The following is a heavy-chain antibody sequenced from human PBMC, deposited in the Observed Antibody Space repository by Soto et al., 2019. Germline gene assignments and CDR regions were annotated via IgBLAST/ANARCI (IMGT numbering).Heavy chain of an antibody. CDR2: ISSSSSTI. CDR1: GFTFSSYS. CDR3: ARDNYDILTGYYSGDYYYYYMDV. D-gene: IGHD3-9*01. V-gene: IGHV3-48*01. Sequence: GGFLRLSCAASGFTFSSYSMNWVRQAPGKGLEWVSYISSSSSTIYYADSVKGRFTISRDNAKNSLYLQMNSLRAEDTAVYYCARDNYDILTGYYSGDYYYYYMDVWGKGTTVTVSS. J-gene: IGHJ6*03.